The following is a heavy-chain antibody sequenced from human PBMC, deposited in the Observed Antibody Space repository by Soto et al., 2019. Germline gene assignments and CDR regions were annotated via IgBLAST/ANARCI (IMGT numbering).Heavy chain of an antibody. Sequence: GGSLRLSCAASGFTVSSNYMSWVRQAPGKGLEWVSVIYSGGSTYYADSVKGRFTISRDNSKNTLYLQMNSLRAEDTAVYYCARVGGSGRFLFLYYYYYYMVVWGKGTTVTVS. V-gene: IGHV3-66*01. D-gene: IGHD3-10*01. CDR2: IYSGGST. J-gene: IGHJ6*03. CDR1: GFTVSSNY. CDR3: ARVGGSGRFLFLYYYYYYMVV.